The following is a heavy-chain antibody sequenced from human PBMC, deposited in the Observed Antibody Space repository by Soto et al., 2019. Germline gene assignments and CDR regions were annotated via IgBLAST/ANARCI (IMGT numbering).Heavy chain of an antibody. CDR1: GGSFSGYY. Sequence: SETLSLTCAVYGGSFSGYYWSWIRQPPGKGLEWIGEINHSGSTNYNPSLKSRVTISVDTSKNQFSLKLNSVTPEDTAVYYCASEKRDLSEDCSGGSCGYYYGMDVWGQGTTVTVSS. J-gene: IGHJ6*02. CDR2: INHSGST. V-gene: IGHV4-34*01. CDR3: ASEKRDLSEDCSGGSCGYYYGMDV. D-gene: IGHD2-15*01.